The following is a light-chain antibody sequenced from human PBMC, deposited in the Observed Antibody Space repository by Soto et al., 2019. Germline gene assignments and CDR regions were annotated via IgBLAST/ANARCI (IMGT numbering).Light chain of an antibody. CDR2: EVT. CDR3: SSFTSSSIPYV. J-gene: IGLJ1*01. V-gene: IGLV2-14*01. Sequence: QSALTQPASVSGSPGQSITISCTGTSTDVGAYNFVSWYQHHPGKAPKLMISEVTNRPSGISNRFSGSKSGNTASLTISGLQAEDEADYYCSSFTSSSIPYVFGTGTKVTV. CDR1: STDVGAYNF.